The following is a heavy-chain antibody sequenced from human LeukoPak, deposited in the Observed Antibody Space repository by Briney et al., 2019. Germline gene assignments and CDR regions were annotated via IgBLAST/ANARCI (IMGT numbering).Heavy chain of an antibody. D-gene: IGHD3-22*01. Sequence: GASVKVSCKVSGYTLTELSMHWVRQAPGKGLEWMGGFDPEDGETIYAQKFQGGVTMTEDTSTDTAYMELSSLRSEDTAVYYCATLTMIAPGYYYGMDVWGQGTTVTVSS. J-gene: IGHJ6*02. CDR1: GYTLTELS. V-gene: IGHV1-24*01. CDR2: FDPEDGET. CDR3: ATLTMIAPGYYYGMDV.